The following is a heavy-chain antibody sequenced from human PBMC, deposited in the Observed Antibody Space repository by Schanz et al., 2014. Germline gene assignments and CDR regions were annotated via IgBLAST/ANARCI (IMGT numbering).Heavy chain of an antibody. CDR2: ISNTGTFI. D-gene: IGHD1-1*01. CDR1: GFTFSDHY. Sequence: QVQLVESGGGLVKPGGSLRLSCAASGFTFSDHYMAWIRQAPGKGLEWVSIISNTGTFIYYADSVRGRFVISRDNAKSSLFLQMKGLRAEDTAVYYCVRDAYLQIRGTVFDSWGPGNPVTVSS. J-gene: IGHJ4*02. CDR3: VRDAYLQIRGTVFDS. V-gene: IGHV3-11*01.